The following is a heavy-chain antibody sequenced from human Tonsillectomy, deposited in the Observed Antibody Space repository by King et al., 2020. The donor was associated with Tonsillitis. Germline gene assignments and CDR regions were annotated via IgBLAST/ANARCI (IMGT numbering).Heavy chain of an antibody. V-gene: IGHV1-18*01. CDR3: ARDSRADFRSGYYYDY. J-gene: IGHJ4*02. D-gene: IGHD3-3*01. CDR1: GYACSNYG. Sequence: QLVQSGADVKKPGASVKVSCKASGYACSNYGITWVRQAPGQRLEWMGWISGYNGASTYAQKLQDRVTMTTDTSTSTAYMEWRNLRSDDTAVYYCARDSRADFRSGYYYDYWGQGTLVTVSS. CDR2: ISGYNGAS.